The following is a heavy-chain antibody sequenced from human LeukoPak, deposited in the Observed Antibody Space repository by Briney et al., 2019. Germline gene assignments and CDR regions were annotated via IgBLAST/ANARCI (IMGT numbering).Heavy chain of an antibody. J-gene: IGHJ4*02. CDR1: GFTFSSYG. CDR3: ARSTYSSSSYYFDY. D-gene: IGHD6-13*01. V-gene: IGHV3-33*01. CDR2: IWSDGINK. Sequence: GGSLRLSCAASGFTFSSYGIHWVRQAPGKGLEWVAAIWSDGINKYYVDSVKGRFTISRDNSKNTLYLQMNSLRADDTAVYYCARSTYSSSSYYFDYWGQGSLVTVSS.